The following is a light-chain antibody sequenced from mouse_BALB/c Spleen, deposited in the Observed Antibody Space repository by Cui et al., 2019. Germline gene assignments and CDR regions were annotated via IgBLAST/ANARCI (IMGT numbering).Light chain of an antibody. CDR1: QDINSY. V-gene: IGKV14-111*01. J-gene: IGKJ5*01. Sequence: DIKMTQSPSSMYASLEERLTITCKASQDINSYLSWFQQKPGKSPKTLIYRANRLVDGVPSRFSGGGSGQDYSLTISSLEYEDMGIYYCLQYDEFPLTFGAGTKLGLK. CDR2: RAN. CDR3: LQYDEFPLT.